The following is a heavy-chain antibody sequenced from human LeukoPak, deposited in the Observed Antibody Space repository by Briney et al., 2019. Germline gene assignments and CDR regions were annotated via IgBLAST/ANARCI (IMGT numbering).Heavy chain of an antibody. CDR1: GFTFSNYA. Sequence: GGSLRLSCAASGFTFSNYAMSCGCPAPGQGLEWVSTISGSGGSAYYADSVKGRFTISRDNSKNTLYLQMNSLRAEDTAIYYCSKDLRVYSSSPRNAFDIWGQGTMVTVS. CDR2: ISGSGGSA. V-gene: IGHV3-23*01. CDR3: SKDLRVYSSSPRNAFDI. D-gene: IGHD6-6*01. J-gene: IGHJ3*02.